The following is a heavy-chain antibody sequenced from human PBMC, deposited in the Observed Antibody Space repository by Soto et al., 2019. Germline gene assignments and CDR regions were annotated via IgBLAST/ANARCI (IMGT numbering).Heavy chain of an antibody. Sequence: ASVKVSCTASGYTFTSYYMHWVRQAPGQGLEWMGIINPSGGSTSYAQKFQGRVTMTRDTSTSTVYMELSSLRSEETAVYYCAWNIVVEPDLGFYYYMDVWRKGTTVTVSS. D-gene: IGHD2-2*01. CDR1: GYTFTSYY. J-gene: IGHJ6*03. CDR2: INPSGGST. CDR3: AWNIVVEPDLGFYYYMDV. V-gene: IGHV1-46*03.